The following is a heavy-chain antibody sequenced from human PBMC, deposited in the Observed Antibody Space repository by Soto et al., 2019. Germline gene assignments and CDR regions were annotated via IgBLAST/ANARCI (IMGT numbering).Heavy chain of an antibody. CDR1: GDSFTTYW. V-gene: IGHV5-51*01. D-gene: IGHD3-9*01. CDR2: MYPGESSI. J-gene: IGHJ3*02. Sequence: PGESLKISSKAAGDSFTTYWIGWVRQMPGKGLEWMGIMYPGESSIRYSPSFQGQVTLSADRSINTAYLHWSSLKASDTAIYYCARASNHVDWFPEAFDIWGQGTKVTVSS. CDR3: ARASNHVDWFPEAFDI.